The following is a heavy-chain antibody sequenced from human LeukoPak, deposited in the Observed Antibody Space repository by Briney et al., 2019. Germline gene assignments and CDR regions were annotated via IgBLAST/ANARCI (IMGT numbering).Heavy chain of an antibody. Sequence: GASVKVSCKASGGTFSSYAISWVRQAPGQGLEWMGGIIPIFGTANYAQKFQGRVTITADESTSTAYMELSSLRSEDTAVYYCASLGAKPGNVPFGYHYMDVWGKGTTVTVSS. D-gene: IGHD3-16*01. J-gene: IGHJ6*03. CDR2: IIPIFGTA. CDR1: GGTFSSYA. CDR3: ASLGAKPGNVPFGYHYMDV. V-gene: IGHV1-69*13.